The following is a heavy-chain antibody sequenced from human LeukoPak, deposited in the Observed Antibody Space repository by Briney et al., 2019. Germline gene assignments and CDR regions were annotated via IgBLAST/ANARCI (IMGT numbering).Heavy chain of an antibody. V-gene: IGHV3-30*04. J-gene: IGHJ4*02. CDR2: IAYDGSNK. CDR1: GFTFSNYA. D-gene: IGHD6-13*01. CDR3: ARYSSTWDKGIFDY. Sequence: GGSLRLFCAASGFTFSNYAMHWVRQAPGKGLEWVAVIAYDGSNKYYADSVKGRFTISRDNSKNTLYLQMNSLRGEDTAVYYCARYSSTWDKGIFDYWGQGTLVTVSS.